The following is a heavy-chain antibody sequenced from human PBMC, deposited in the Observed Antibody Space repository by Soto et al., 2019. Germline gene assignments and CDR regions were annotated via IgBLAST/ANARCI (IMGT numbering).Heavy chain of an antibody. CDR1: GGTFSSYA. V-gene: IGHV1-69*13. Sequence: GASVKVSCKASGGTFSSYAISWVRQAPGQGLEWMGGIIPIFGTANYAQKFQGRVTITADESTSTAYMELSSLRSEDTAVYYCARSVGLGVVTHPHYYYYGMDVWGQGTTVTVPS. CDR3: ARSVGLGVVTHPHYYYYGMDV. J-gene: IGHJ6*02. D-gene: IGHD3-3*01. CDR2: IIPIFGTA.